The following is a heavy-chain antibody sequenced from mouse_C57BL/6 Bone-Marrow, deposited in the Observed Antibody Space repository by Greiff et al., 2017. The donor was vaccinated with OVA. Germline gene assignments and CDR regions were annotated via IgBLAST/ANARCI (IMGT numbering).Heavy chain of an antibody. Sequence: QVQLQQPGAELVKPGASVKLSCKASGYTFTSYWMQWVKQRPGQGLEWIGEIDPSDSYTNYNQKFKGKATLTVDTSSSTAYMQLSSLTSEDSAVYYCARTKVYYDFSWFAYWGQGTLVTASA. V-gene: IGHV1-50*01. CDR3: ARTKVYYDFSWFAY. CDR2: IDPSDSYT. D-gene: IGHD2-4*01. J-gene: IGHJ3*01. CDR1: GYTFTSYW.